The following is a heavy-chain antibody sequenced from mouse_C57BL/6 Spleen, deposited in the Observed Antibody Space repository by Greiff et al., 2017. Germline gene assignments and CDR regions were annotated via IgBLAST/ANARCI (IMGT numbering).Heavy chain of an antibody. V-gene: IGHV5-6*02. J-gene: IGHJ3*01. D-gene: IGHD3-2*02. Sequence: DVMLVESGGDSVKPGGSLKLSCAASGFTFSSYGMSWVRPTPDKRLEWVATISSGGSYTYYPDSVKWRFTISRVNAKNPLYLQMSSLKSENRAMYYCAREEDSSGYTWFAYWGQGTLVTVSA. CDR2: ISSGGSYT. CDR3: AREEDSSGYTWFAY. CDR1: GFTFSSYG.